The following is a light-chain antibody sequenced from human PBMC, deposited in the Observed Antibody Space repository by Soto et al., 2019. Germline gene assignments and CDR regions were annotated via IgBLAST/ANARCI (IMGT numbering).Light chain of an antibody. CDR1: SSNVGNNY. J-gene: IGLJ2*01. Sequence: QSVLTQPPSVSAAPGQKVTISCSGSSSNVGNNYVSWYQQLPETAPKLLIYDNNKRPSGISDRFSGSKSVTSATLGITGFQTGDEADYYCGAWDSSLSAVVFGGGTKLTVL. CDR2: DNN. CDR3: GAWDSSLSAVV. V-gene: IGLV1-51*01.